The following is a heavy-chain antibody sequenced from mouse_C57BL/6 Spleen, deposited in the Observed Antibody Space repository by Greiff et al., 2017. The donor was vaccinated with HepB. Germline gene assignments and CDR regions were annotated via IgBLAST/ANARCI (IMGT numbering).Heavy chain of an antibody. J-gene: IGHJ3*01. D-gene: IGHD2-2*01. CDR3: ARHEDLVPWLAY. CDR2: FYPGSVSI. CDR1: GYTFTEYT. V-gene: IGHV1-62-2*01. Sequence: VQLQQSGAELVKPGASVKLSCKASGYTFTEYTIHWVKQRSGQGLEWIGWFYPGSVSIKYNEKFKNKATLNADKSSSAVYMELRRLTSEDSAVYFWARHEDLVPWLAYWGQGTLVTVSA.